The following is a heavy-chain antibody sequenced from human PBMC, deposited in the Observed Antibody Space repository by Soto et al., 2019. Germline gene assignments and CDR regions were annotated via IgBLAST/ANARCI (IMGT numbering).Heavy chain of an antibody. CDR2: IKKDGSEE. V-gene: IGHV3-7*03. J-gene: IGHJ4*02. Sequence: QPGGSLRLSCAASGFAFSTYWMIWVRQAPGQGLEWVANIKKDGSEEYYVDSVKGRFTISRDSAKNTLYLQMNSLRAEDTAVYYCAKAPYIAVAGNFDYWGQGTLVTVSS. CDR1: GFAFSTYW. D-gene: IGHD6-19*01. CDR3: AKAPYIAVAGNFDY.